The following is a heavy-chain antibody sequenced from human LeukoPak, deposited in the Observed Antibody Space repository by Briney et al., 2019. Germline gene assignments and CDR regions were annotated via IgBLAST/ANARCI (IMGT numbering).Heavy chain of an antibody. Sequence: SETLSLTCTVSGGSISSHYWSWIRQPPGKGLEWIGSIYYSGSTYYNPSLKSRVTISVDTSKNQFSLKLSSVTAADTAVYYCARDALTGTIRWFDPWGQGTLVTVSS. J-gene: IGHJ5*02. CDR2: IYYSGST. CDR1: GGSISSHY. D-gene: IGHD1-7*01. V-gene: IGHV4-59*11. CDR3: ARDALTGTIRWFDP.